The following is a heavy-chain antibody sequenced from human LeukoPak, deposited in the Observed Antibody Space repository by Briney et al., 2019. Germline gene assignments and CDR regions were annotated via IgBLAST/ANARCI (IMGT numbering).Heavy chain of an antibody. CDR1: GFIFRDYW. V-gene: IGHV3-7*01. CDR2: INPDGSDK. CDR3: AGPPQAGPFDY. J-gene: IGHJ4*02. D-gene: IGHD6-19*01. Sequence: GGSLRLSCAGSGFIFRDYWLTWVRQAPGKGLKWVANINPDGSDKNYVDSLKGRFTIFRDNAKNLLFLQMNSLRVEDTAVYYCAGPPQAGPFDYWGQGTLVTVSS.